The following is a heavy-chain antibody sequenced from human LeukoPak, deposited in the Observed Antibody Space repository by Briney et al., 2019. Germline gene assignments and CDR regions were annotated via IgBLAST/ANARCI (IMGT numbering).Heavy chain of an antibody. CDR1: GFTFSSYA. CDR2: ISGSGGST. J-gene: IGHJ6*02. Sequence: PGGSLRLSCAASGFTFSSYAMSWVRQAPGKGLEWVSAISGSGGSTYYADSVKGRFTISRDNSKNTLYLQMNSLRAEDTAVYYCAKARSGSYYYGMDVWGQGTTVIVSS. D-gene: IGHD1-26*01. CDR3: AKARSGSYYYGMDV. V-gene: IGHV3-23*01.